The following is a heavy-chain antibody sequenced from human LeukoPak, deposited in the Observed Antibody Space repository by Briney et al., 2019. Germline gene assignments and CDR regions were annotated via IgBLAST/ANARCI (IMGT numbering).Heavy chain of an antibody. J-gene: IGHJ6*02. Sequence: GGSLRLSCAASGFTFSSYAMSWVRQAAGKRLECVSGISGSGGTTYYAVSVKGHFTISRDNFKNTLYVQMNSLRAEDTAVYYCAKFRAASYYYYGMDVWGQGTTVTVSS. CDR2: ISGSGGTT. D-gene: IGHD6-25*01. CDR3: AKFRAASYYYYGMDV. V-gene: IGHV3-23*01. CDR1: GFTFSSYA.